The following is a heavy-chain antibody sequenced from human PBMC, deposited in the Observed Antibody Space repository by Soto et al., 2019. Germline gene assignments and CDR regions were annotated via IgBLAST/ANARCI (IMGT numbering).Heavy chain of an antibody. V-gene: IGHV3-23*01. J-gene: IGHJ6*02. CDR1: GFTFSSYA. D-gene: IGHD5-12*01. CDR3: AKDLEIYSGYDFYYYYYGMDV. Sequence: GGSLRLSCAASGFTFSSYAMNWVRQPPGKGLEWVSSTSGGGGSTYYADSVKGRFTISRDNSKNTLYPQMDSLRAEDTALYYCAKDLEIYSGYDFYYYYYGMDVWGPGTTVTVSS. CDR2: TSGGGGST.